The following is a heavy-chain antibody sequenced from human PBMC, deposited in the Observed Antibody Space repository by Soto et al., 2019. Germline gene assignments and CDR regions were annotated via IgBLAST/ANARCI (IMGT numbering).Heavy chain of an antibody. CDR3: ARDLDTLVRRGGSAFDY. CDR2: ISSSTNYI. V-gene: IGHV3-21*01. D-gene: IGHD3-10*01. J-gene: IGHJ4*02. Sequence: VGSLRLSCAASGFTFSSYAMSWVRQAPGKGLEWVSSISSSTNYIYYADSVKGRFTISRDNAKNSLYLQMNSLRAEDTAVYYCARDLDTLVRRGGSAFDYWGQGTLVTVS. CDR1: GFTFSSYA.